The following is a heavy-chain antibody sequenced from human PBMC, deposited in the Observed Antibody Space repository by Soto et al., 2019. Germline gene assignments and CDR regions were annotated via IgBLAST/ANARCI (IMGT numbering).Heavy chain of an antibody. CDR1: EHTFPNYG. Sequence: QVQLVQSGAEVKKPGASVRVSCKASEHTFPNYGINWVRLAPGQGLEWMGWINTYSGNTIYAQKCQDRLTMTTDTSTNTASMELRSMTSDDTAVFYCAGGQGSLIPYYFDSWGQGTLVTVSS. J-gene: IGHJ4*02. CDR2: INTYSGNT. V-gene: IGHV1-18*04. CDR3: AGGQGSLIPYYFDS. D-gene: IGHD2-2*01.